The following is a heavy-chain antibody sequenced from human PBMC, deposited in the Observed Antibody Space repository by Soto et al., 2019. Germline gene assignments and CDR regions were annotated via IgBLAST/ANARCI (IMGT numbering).Heavy chain of an antibody. CDR1: GGSMTSGDYY. CDR2: IYYSGST. J-gene: IGHJ6*02. V-gene: IGHV4-31*03. D-gene: IGHD2-21*02. CDR3: ARGGYCGGDCRMDV. Sequence: QVQLLESGPGLVQPSETLSLTCTVSGGSMTSGDYYWSWIRHLPGKGLEWMGYIYYSGSTYYNPSLXXXLXISVDTSKNKFSLKLNSVTAADTAVYYCARGGYCGGDCRMDVWGQGTAVTVSS.